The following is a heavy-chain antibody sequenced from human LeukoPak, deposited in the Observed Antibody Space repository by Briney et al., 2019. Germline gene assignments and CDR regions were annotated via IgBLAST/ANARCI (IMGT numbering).Heavy chain of an antibody. CDR2: IYTTGST. Sequence: SLCLTCTVSGCTFSSGTNHWAWIPQPAGKGLEWIGRIYTTGSTNYNPSLKSRVTMSTDTSKNQFSLKLSSVTAADTAVYYCARVTTGGYYNCWGQGTLVTVSS. D-gene: IGHD3-22*01. CDR1: GCTFSSGTNH. CDR3: ARVTTGGYYNC. V-gene: IGHV4-61*02. J-gene: IGHJ4*02.